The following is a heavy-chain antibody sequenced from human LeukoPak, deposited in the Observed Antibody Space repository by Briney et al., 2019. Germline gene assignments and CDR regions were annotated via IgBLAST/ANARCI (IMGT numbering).Heavy chain of an antibody. J-gene: IGHJ4*02. CDR3: ARIGAVSSRDY. Sequence: EGSLRLSCAASGFTFSNFAMTWVRQAPGKGLEWVSSIVGSSSTYYADSLKGRFTISRDNAKNSLYLQMNSLRAEDTAVYYCARIGAVSSRDYWGQGTLVTVSS. CDR2: IVGSSST. V-gene: IGHV3-21*01. D-gene: IGHD6-13*01. CDR1: GFTFSNFA.